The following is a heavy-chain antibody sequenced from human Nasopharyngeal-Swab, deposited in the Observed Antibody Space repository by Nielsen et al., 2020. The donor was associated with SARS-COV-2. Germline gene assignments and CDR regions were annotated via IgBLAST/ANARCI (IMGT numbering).Heavy chain of an antibody. Sequence: GVLKISGAASGFPFSNHYMTWVRQPPGKGLEWVANIRQDAREQFYVDSVKGRFTISRDNAKNSVFLQMNSLRSEDTAVYYCARESVVTGMDDAPDIWGRGTMVTVSS. D-gene: IGHD2-21*02. CDR2: IRQDAREQ. J-gene: IGHJ3*02. V-gene: IGHV3-7*04. CDR1: GFPFSNHY. CDR3: ARESVVTGMDDAPDI.